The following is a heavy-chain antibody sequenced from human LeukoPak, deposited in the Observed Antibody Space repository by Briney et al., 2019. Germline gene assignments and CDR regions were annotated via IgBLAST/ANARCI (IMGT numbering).Heavy chain of an antibody. J-gene: IGHJ5*02. CDR3: SRTLCGSSSCDAHEKDWFDP. CDR2: INPISGGT. CDR1: GYTFTDYY. D-gene: IGHD2-2*01. V-gene: IGHV1-2*07. Sequence: ASVKVSCKASGYTFTDYYIHWVRQAPGHGLEWMGWINPISGGTNYAHKFQGRVTMTRDTSISTAYLDLSGLRSDDTAVYYCSRTLCGSSSCDAHEKDWFDPWGQGTLVTVSS.